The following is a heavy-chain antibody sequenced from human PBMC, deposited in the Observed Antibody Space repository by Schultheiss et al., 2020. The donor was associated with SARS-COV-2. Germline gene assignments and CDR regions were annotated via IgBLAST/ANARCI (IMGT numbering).Heavy chain of an antibody. CDR2: ISYDGSNK. J-gene: IGHJ4*02. CDR1: GFTFSSYG. Sequence: GESLKISCAASGFTFSSYGMHWVRQAPGKGLEWVAVISYDGSNKYYADSVKGRFTISRDNSKNTLYLQMNSLRAEDTAEYYCAKEDRYCSSTSCYAGFDYWGQGTLVTVSS. V-gene: IGHV3-30*18. CDR3: AKEDRYCSSTSCYAGFDY. D-gene: IGHD2-2*01.